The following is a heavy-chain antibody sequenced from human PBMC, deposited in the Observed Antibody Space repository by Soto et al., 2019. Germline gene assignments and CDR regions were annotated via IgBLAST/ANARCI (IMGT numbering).Heavy chain of an antibody. J-gene: IGHJ3*01. CDR1: AFTFSSYE. V-gene: IGHV3-48*03. CDR2: INSGGSTT. Sequence: DVQLVEFGGGLVQPGVSLRLSGEGSAFTFSSYEMNWVRQAPGKGLEWVSYINSGGSTTYYADSVKGRFTISRDNAKNSLYLQMNSLRVEDSAIYYCAIIPHRGFDLWGQGTMVIVSS. D-gene: IGHD2-2*01. CDR3: AIIPHRGFDL.